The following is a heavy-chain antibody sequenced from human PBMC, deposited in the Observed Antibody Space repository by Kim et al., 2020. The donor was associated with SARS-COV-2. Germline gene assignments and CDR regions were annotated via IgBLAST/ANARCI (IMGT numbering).Heavy chain of an antibody. D-gene: IGHD3-9*01. Sequence: ASVKVSCKASGYTFTSYDINWVRQATGQGLEWMGWMNPNSGNTGYAQKFQGRVPMTRNTSISTAYMELSSLRSEDTAAYYCARFVSRHYDILTGEYYYYGMDVWGQGTTGNVSS. CDR3: ARFVSRHYDILTGEYYYYGMDV. CDR1: GYTFTSYD. CDR2: MNPNSGNT. J-gene: IGHJ6*01. V-gene: IGHV1-8*01.